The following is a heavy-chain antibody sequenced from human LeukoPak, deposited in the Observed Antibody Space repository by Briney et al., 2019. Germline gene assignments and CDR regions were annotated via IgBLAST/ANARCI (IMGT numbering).Heavy chain of an antibody. V-gene: IGHV4-4*07. CDR2: IYTSGST. CDR1: GGSISSYS. Sequence: PSETLSLTCTVSGGSISSYSWSWTRQPAGKGLEWIGRIYTSGSTNYNPSLKSRVTMSVDTSKNQFSLKLSSVTAADTAVYYCARDRGCSSTSCYSADGWFDPWAREPWSPSPQ. D-gene: IGHD2-2*02. J-gene: IGHJ5*02. CDR3: ARDRGCSSTSCYSADGWFDP.